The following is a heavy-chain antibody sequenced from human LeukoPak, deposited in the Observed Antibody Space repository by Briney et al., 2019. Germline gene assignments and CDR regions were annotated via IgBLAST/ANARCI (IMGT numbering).Heavy chain of an antibody. CDR2: AYYRSKWYN. CDR3: SRGRGDIDFDY. CDR1: GDSVSNNRAT. V-gene: IGHV6-1*01. J-gene: IGHJ4*02. Sequence: SQTLSLTCAISGDSVSNNRATCNWIRQSPSRGLEWLGRAYYRSKWYNDYAVSVKSRITIKPDTSKNQFSLQLNSVTPEDTAVYYCSRGRGDIDFDYWGQGTLVTVSS.